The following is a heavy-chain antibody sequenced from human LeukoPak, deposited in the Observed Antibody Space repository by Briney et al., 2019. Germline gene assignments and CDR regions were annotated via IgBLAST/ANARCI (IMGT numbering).Heavy chain of an antibody. CDR2: FDPEDGET. J-gene: IGHJ1*01. D-gene: IGHD3-22*01. CDR1: GYTLIELS. CDR3: AIGLYYYDSSGYYDGFQY. Sequence: ASVKVSCKVSGYTLIELSTHWVRQAPGKGLEWMGGFDPEDGETIYAQKFQGRVTMTEDTSTDTAYMELSSLRSEDTAVYYCAIGLYYYDSSGYYDGFQYWGQGTLVTVSS. V-gene: IGHV1-24*01.